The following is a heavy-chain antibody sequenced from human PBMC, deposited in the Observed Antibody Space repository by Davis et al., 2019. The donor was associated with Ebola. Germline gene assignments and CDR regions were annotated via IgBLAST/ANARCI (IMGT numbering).Heavy chain of an antibody. Sequence: GESLKISCAAPGFTSSSFWMTWVRQAPGKGLDWVANINEDGSARYYVDSVKGRFTISRDNAKNSLYLQMNSLRAEDTAVYYCARDSGWSGVVSWGQGTLVTVSS. D-gene: IGHD6-19*01. V-gene: IGHV3-7*03. CDR1: GFTSSSFW. CDR2: INEDGSAR. CDR3: ARDSGWSGVVS. J-gene: IGHJ5*01.